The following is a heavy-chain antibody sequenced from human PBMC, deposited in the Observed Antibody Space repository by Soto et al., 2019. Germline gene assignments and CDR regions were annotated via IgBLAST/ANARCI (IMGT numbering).Heavy chain of an antibody. J-gene: IGHJ6*02. CDR2: ISSSSSTI. D-gene: IGHD6-19*01. CDR1: GFTLT. CDR3: AKDRGWLAERYYYGMDV. Sequence: PGGSLRLSCAASGFTLTMNWVRQAPGKGLEWVSYISSSSSTIYYADSVKGRFTISRDNAKNSVYLQMNSLRAEDTAVYYCAKDRGWLAERYYYGMDVWGQGTTVTVSS. V-gene: IGHV3-48*01.